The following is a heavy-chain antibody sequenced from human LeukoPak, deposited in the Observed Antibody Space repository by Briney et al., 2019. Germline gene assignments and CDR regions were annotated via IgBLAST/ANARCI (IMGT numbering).Heavy chain of an antibody. V-gene: IGHV1-8*01. CDR2: MNPNSGNT. CDR3: ARSPSVTSSFDY. D-gene: IGHD4-17*01. J-gene: IGHJ4*02. Sequence: ASVKVSCTASGYTFTSYDINWVRQATGQGLEWMGWMNPNSGNTGYAQKFQGRVTMTRNTSISTAYMELSSLRSEDTAVYYCARSPSVTSSFDYWGQGTLDTVSS. CDR1: GYTFTSYD.